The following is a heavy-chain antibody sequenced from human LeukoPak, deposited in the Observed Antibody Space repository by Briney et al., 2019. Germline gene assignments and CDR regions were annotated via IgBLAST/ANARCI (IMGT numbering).Heavy chain of an antibody. CDR2: IIPIFGTA. Sequence: SVTVSYTASGGTFSSYAISWVRQAPGQGLEWMGGIIPIFGTANYAQKFQGRVTMTRNTSISTAYMELSSLRSEDTAVYYCARSVGATTFIVYYFDYWGQGTLVTVSS. CDR1: GGTFSSYA. D-gene: IGHD1-26*01. CDR3: ARSVGATTFIVYYFDY. J-gene: IGHJ4*02. V-gene: IGHV1-69*05.